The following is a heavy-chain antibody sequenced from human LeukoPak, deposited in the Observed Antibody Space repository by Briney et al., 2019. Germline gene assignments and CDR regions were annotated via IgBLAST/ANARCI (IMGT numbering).Heavy chain of an antibody. D-gene: IGHD2-2*01. CDR1: GFTFSSYW. Sequence: GGSLRLSCAASGFTFSSYWMHWVRQAPGKGLVWVSRINTDGSITDYADSVKGRFTISRDNAKNTLYLQVNSLRAEDTAIYYCVRPDIVTVPLGCWGQGTLVTVSS. CDR3: VRPDIVTVPLGC. J-gene: IGHJ4*02. CDR2: INTDGSIT. V-gene: IGHV3-74*01.